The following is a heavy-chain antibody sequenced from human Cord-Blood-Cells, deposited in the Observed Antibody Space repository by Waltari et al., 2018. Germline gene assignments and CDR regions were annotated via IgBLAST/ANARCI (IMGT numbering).Heavy chain of an antibody. V-gene: IGHV3-74*01. CDR1: GFAFSRYW. J-gene: IGHJ3*02. CDR2: INRDGSST. CDR3: ARCDWSDAFDI. Sequence: EVQLVESGGGLVQPGGSLRISCAASGFAFSRYWMHWVRQAPGKGLVWVSRINRDGSSTSYADSVKGRFTISRDNAKNTLYLQMNSLRAEDTAVYYCARCDWSDAFDIWGQGTMVTVSS. D-gene: IGHD3-9*01.